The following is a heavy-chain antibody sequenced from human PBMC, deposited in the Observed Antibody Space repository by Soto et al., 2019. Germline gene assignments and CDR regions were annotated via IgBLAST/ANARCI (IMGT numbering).Heavy chain of an antibody. CDR3: ARKDRLLHYMDV. CDR2: MNPNSGNT. CDR1: GYTFTSYD. V-gene: IGHV1-8*01. J-gene: IGHJ6*03. Sequence: GASVKVSCKASGYTFTSYDINWVRQATGQGLEWMGWMNPNSGNTGYAQKFQGRVTMTRNTSISTAYMELSSLRSEDTAVYYCARKDRLLHYMDVWGKGTTVTVSS. D-gene: IGHD2-21*01.